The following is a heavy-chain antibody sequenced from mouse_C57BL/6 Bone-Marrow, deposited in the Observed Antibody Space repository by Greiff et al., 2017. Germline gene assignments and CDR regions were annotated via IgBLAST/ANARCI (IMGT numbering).Heavy chain of an antibody. CDR2: IDPENGYT. CDR3: TTDRYD. J-gene: IGHJ2*01. V-gene: IGHV14-4*01. D-gene: IGHD2-12*01. Sequence: VQLKQSGAELVRPGASVKLSCTASGFNIKDDYMHWVKQRPEPGLEWIGWIDPENGYTEYASKFQGKATITADTSSNTAYLQLSSLTSEDTAVYYCTTDRYDWGQGTTLTVSA. CDR1: GFNIKDDY.